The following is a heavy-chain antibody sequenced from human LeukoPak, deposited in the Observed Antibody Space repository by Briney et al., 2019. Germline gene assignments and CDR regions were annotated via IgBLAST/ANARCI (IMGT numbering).Heavy chain of an antibody. CDR1: RFTFSNYA. D-gene: IGHD5-12*01. CDR3: ARGGYSGYVTFDI. Sequence: PGGSLRLSCVASRFTFSNYAMNWVRQAPGKGLEWVSSISSTSSNIYYADSVKGRFTISRGNAKNSLYLQMNSLRAEDTAVYYCARGGYSGYVTFDIWGQGTMVTVSS. CDR2: ISSTSSNI. V-gene: IGHV3-21*01. J-gene: IGHJ3*02.